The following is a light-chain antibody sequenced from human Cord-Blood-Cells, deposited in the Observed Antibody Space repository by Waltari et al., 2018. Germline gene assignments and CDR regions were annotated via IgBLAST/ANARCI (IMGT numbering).Light chain of an antibody. CDR1: SSYVGGYNY. V-gene: IGLV2-14*01. CDR3: SSSTSSSTYV. CDR2: DVS. J-gene: IGLJ1*01. Sequence: QSALTQPASVSGSPGQSITISCTGTSSYVGGYNYVSWYQQNPGKAPKLMIYDVSKRTSGVSNRFSGSTSGNTASLTISGLQAEDEADYYCSSSTSSSTYVFGTGTKVTVL.